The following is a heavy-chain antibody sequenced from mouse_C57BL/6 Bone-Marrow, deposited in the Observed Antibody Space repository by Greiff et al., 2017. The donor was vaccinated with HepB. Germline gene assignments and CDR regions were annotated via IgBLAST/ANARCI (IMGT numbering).Heavy chain of an antibody. CDR1: GYTFTSYW. J-gene: IGHJ3*01. CDR3: ARVGYYSGWFAY. D-gene: IGHD2-3*01. V-gene: IGHV1-64*01. CDR2: IHPNSGST. Sequence: VQLQQPGAELVKPGASVKLSCKASGYTFTSYWMHWVKQRPGQGLEWIGMIHPNSGSTNYNEKFKSKATLTVDKSSSTAYMQLSSLTSEDSAVYYCARVGYYSGWFAYWGQGTLVTVSA.